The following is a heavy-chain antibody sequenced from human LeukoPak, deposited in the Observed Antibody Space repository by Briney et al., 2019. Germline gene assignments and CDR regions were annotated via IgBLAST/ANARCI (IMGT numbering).Heavy chain of an antibody. CDR1: GFTFSGYS. D-gene: IGHD3-10*01. CDR2: ISSSSSYI. J-gene: IGHJ4*02. CDR3: ASAMVRGVTPPGY. Sequence: PGGSLRLSCAASGFTFSGYSMNWVRQAPGKGLEWVSSISSSSSYIYYADSVKGRFTISRDNAKNSLYLQMNSLRAEDTAVYYCASAMVRGVTPPGYWGQGTLVTVSS. V-gene: IGHV3-21*01.